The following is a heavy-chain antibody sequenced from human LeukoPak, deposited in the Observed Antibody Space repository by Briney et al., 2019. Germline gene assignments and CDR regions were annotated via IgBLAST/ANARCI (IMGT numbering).Heavy chain of an antibody. J-gene: IGHJ4*02. CDR3: AGLGTTATTTRFDY. Sequence: GESLKISCKGSGYSFTSYWIGWVRQMPGRGLEWMGIIYPGDSDTRYSPSFQGQVTISADKSISTVYLQWSSLKASDTAMYYCAGLGTTATTTRFDYWGQGTLVNVSS. D-gene: IGHD1-7*01. CDR1: GYSFTSYW. V-gene: IGHV5-51*01. CDR2: IYPGDSDT.